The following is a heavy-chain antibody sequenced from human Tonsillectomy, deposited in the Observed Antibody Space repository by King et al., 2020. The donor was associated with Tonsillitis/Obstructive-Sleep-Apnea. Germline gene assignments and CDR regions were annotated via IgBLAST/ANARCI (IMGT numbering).Heavy chain of an antibody. CDR3: ARVGIVIIPAATQDYYYYYMDV. Sequence: VQLQQWGAGLLKPSETLSLTCAVYGGSFSGYYWTWIRQPPVKGLEWIGEINHSGSTNYNPSLKSRVTISVATSKNQFSLKLSSVTAADTAVYYCARVGIVIIPAATQDYYYYYMDVWGKGTTVTVSS. D-gene: IGHD2-2*03. J-gene: IGHJ6*03. CDR1: GGSFSGYY. CDR2: INHSGST. V-gene: IGHV4-34*01.